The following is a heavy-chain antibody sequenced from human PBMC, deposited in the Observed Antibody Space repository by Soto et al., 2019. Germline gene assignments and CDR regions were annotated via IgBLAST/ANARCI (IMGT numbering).Heavy chain of an antibody. CDR1: GGSITGYY. J-gene: IGHJ5*02. V-gene: IGHV4-59*08. CDR2: IHYSGST. Sequence: QVQLQESGPGLVQPSETLSLTCTVSGGSITGYYWSWIRQPPGKGPEWIGNIHYSGSTNYNPSLKSRVTISVDTSKNHFSLRLSSVTAADTAVYCCARHSYYSNPLRFDPWGQGTLVTVSS. CDR3: ARHSYYSNPLRFDP. D-gene: IGHD4-4*01.